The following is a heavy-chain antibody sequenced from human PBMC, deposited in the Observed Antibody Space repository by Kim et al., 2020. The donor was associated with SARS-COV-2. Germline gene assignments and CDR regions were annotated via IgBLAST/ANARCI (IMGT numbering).Heavy chain of an antibody. Sequence: SETLSLTCGVSGGSFSSIYWSWSRHPPPRGKGWFGERNHNGRTNNNPTPYSRVTISVDTSTNQFSLKLTSATAAATAVSYCASRWPTTPASGSYDSVVW. D-gene: IGHD3-10*01. J-gene: IGHJ3*01. V-gene: IGHV4-34*01. CDR3: ASRWPTTPASGSYDSVV. CDR2: RNHNGRT. CDR1: GGSFSSIY.